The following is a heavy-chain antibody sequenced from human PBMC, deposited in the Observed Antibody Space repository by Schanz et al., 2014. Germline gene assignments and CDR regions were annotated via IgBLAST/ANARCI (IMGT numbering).Heavy chain of an antibody. D-gene: IGHD6-13*01. Sequence: QVQLVQSGTEVKKPGASVKVSCKASGYTFTSYGVSWVRQAPGQGLEWMGWISTYTGNTNYAQRLQDRVTMTTDTSTRTAYMERRSLGSDDTAVYYCARNVIATGRAFDLWGPGTMVTVS. V-gene: IGHV1-18*04. CDR1: GYTFTSYG. J-gene: IGHJ3*01. CDR3: ARNVIATGRAFDL. CDR2: ISTYTGNT.